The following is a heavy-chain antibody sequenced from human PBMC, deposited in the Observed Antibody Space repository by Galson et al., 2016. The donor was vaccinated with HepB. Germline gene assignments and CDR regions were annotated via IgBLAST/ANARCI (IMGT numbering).Heavy chain of an antibody. CDR3: ARRRGYSGYGYGDY. D-gene: IGHD5-12*01. Sequence: SVKVSCKASGYIFSSYAMNWVRQAPGQGLEWMGWIKTDTGNPTYSQGFTGRFVFSLGTSVSTAYLQISSLKAEDTAVYYCARRRGYSGYGYGDYWGQGTLVTVSS. CDR2: IKTDTGNP. J-gene: IGHJ4*02. CDR1: GYIFSSYA. V-gene: IGHV7-4-1*02.